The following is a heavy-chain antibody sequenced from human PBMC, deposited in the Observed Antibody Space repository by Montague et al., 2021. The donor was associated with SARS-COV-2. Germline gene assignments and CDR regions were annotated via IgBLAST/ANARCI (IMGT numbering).Heavy chain of an antibody. CDR2: IYYSGST. Sequence: SETLSLTCTVSGGSISSSSYYWGWIRQPPGKGLEWIGSIYYSGSTYYNPSLKSRVTISVDTSTNQFSLKLSSVTAADTAVYYCARQGRISMVRLNWFDPWGQGTLVTVSS. CDR3: ARQGRISMVRLNWFDP. D-gene: IGHD3-10*01. J-gene: IGHJ5*02. CDR1: GGSISSSSYY. V-gene: IGHV4-39*01.